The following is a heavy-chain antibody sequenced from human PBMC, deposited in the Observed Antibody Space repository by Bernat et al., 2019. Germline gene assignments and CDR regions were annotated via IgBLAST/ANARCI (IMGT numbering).Heavy chain of an antibody. CDR2: ISYDGSNK. Sequence: QVQLVESGGGVVQPGRSLRLSCAASGFTFSSYAMHWVRQAPGKGLEWVAVISYDGSNKYYADSVKGRFTISRDNSKNTLYLQMNSLRAEDTAVYYFARDPFVVVPAAITYYMDVWGKGTTVTVSS. D-gene: IGHD2-2*01. CDR1: GFTFSSYA. CDR3: ARDPFVVVPAAITYYMDV. V-gene: IGHV3-30*01. J-gene: IGHJ6*03.